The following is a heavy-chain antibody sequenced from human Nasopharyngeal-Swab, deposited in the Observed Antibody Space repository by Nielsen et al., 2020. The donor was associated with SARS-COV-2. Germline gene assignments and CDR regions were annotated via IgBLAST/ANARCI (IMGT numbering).Heavy chain of an antibody. CDR2: IIPIFGTA. CDR1: GGTFSSYA. J-gene: IGHJ6*03. V-gene: IGHV1-69*13. CDR3: ARGGWKRYYYYYYMDV. Sequence: SVKVSCKASGGTFSSYAISWVRQAPGQGLEWMGGIIPIFGTANYAQKFQGRVTITADESTSTAYMELSSLRSEDTAVYYCARGGWKRYYYYYYMDVWGKGTAVTVSS. D-gene: IGHD6-19*01.